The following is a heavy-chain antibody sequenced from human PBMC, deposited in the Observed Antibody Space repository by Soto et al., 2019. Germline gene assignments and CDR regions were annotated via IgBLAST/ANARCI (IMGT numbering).Heavy chain of an antibody. V-gene: IGHV4-31*03. CDR2: IYYSGST. CDR3: ASXXXXXSGXXDNYGMDV. Sequence: TLSLTCTVSGGSISSGGYYWSWIRQHPGKGLEWIGYIYYSGSTYYNPSLKSRVTISVDTSKNQFSLKLSSVTAADTAVYXXASXXXXXSGXXDNYGMDVWGQGTTVTVSS. D-gene: IGHD1-26*01. J-gene: IGHJ6*02. CDR1: GGSISSGGYY.